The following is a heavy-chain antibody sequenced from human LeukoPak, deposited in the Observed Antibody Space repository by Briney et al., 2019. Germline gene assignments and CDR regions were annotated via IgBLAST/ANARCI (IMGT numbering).Heavy chain of an antibody. Sequence: GRSLRLSCAASGFTFDVYAMHWVRQAPGKGLEWVSGISWNSGSIGYVDSVKGRFTISRDNAKNSLYLQMNSLRAEDTAVYYCARYTTSQRAFDIWGQGTMVSVSS. V-gene: IGHV3-9*01. CDR1: GFTFDVYA. D-gene: IGHD2-2*01. CDR3: ARYTTSQRAFDI. CDR2: ISWNSGSI. J-gene: IGHJ3*02.